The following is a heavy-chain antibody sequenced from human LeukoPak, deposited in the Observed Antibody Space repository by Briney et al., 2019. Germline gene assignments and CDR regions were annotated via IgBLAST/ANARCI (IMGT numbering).Heavy chain of an antibody. J-gene: IGHJ6*03. CDR2: IYYSGST. CDR1: GGSISSYY. V-gene: IGHV4-59*01. D-gene: IGHD3-16*01. Sequence: PSETLSLTCTVSGGSISSYYWSWIRQPPGKGLEWIGYIYYSGSTNYNPSLKSRVTISVDTSKNQFSPKLSSVTAADTAVYYCAGAGNVSRPGGYYYYMDGWGKGTTVTVS. CDR3: AGAGNVSRPGGYYYYMDG.